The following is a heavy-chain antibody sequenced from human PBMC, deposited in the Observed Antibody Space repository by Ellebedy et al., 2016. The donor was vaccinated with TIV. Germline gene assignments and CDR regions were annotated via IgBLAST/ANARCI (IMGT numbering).Heavy chain of an antibody. D-gene: IGHD6-13*01. Sequence: GGSLRLSCAASGFTFSSYGMHWVRQAPGKGLEWVAVISYDGNNEYYADSVKGRFTISRDNSKNTLHLQMNSLRAEDTAVYYCAKALGGAAAGSPFDYWGQGTLVTVSS. CDR2: ISYDGNNE. CDR1: GFTFSSYG. CDR3: AKALGGAAAGSPFDY. J-gene: IGHJ4*02. V-gene: IGHV3-30*18.